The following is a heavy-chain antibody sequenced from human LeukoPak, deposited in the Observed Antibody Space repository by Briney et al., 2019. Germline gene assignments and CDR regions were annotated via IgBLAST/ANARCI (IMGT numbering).Heavy chain of an antibody. CDR2: IYTSGST. CDR3: ARRAHGGGAFDI. J-gene: IGHJ3*02. V-gene: IGHV4-4*09. CDR1: GGSISSYY. D-gene: IGHD3-10*01. Sequence: PSETLSLTCTVSGGSISSYYWSWIRQPPGKGLEWIGCIYTSGSTNYNPSLKSRVTISVDTSKNQLSLKLSSVTAADTAVYYCARRAHGGGAFDIWGQGTMVTVSS.